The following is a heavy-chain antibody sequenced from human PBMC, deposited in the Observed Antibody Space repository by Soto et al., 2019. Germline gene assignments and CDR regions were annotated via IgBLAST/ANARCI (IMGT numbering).Heavy chain of an antibody. V-gene: IGHV4-34*01. CDR1: GGSFSGYY. CDR2: INHSGST. CDR3: ERGGGYYYDSSGYFFSAKRVYYYGMDV. J-gene: IGHJ6*02. Sequence: SETLSLTCAVYGGSFSGYYWSWIRQPPGKGLEWIGEINHSGSTNYNPSLKSRVTISVDTSKNQFSLKLSSVTAADTAVYYCERGGGYYYDSSGYFFSAKRVYYYGMDVWGQGTTVTVSS. D-gene: IGHD3-22*01.